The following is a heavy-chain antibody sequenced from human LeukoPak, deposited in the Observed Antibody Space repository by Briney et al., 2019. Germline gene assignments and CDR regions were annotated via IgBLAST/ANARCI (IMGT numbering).Heavy chain of an antibody. Sequence: SETLSLTCTVSGGSISSGVYYWSWIRQPAGKGLEWIGHIFTSGSTNYNPSLKSRVTISVDTSKNQFSLKLSSVTAADTAVYYCARAPRYSSSWVRNAFDIWGQGTMVTVSS. CDR3: ARAPRYSSSWVRNAFDI. V-gene: IGHV4-61*09. J-gene: IGHJ3*02. CDR1: GGSISSGVYY. D-gene: IGHD6-13*01. CDR2: IFTSGST.